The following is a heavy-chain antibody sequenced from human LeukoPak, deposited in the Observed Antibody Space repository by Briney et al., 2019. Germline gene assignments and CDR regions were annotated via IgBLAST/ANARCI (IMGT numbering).Heavy chain of an antibody. D-gene: IGHD2-15*01. V-gene: IGHV3-30*18. Sequence: PGRSLRLSCADSGFTFSSYGMHWVRQAPGKGLEWVEVISYDGSNKYYADSVKGRFTISRDNSKNTLYLQMNSLRAKDTAVYYCAKLNYCSGGSCLGEGDYWGPGTLVTVSS. J-gene: IGHJ4*02. CDR1: GFTFSSYG. CDR3: AKLNYCSGGSCLGEGDY. CDR2: ISYDGSNK.